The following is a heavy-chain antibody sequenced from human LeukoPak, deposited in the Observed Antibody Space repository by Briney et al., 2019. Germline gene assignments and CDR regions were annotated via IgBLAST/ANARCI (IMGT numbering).Heavy chain of an antibody. J-gene: IGHJ3*01. CDR1: GYS. CDR3: ARDSLYAFDV. Sequence: GGSLRLSCAASGYSMNWVRQAPGKGLEWVSYISSSSNAIYYADSVKGRFTISRDNAKNSLYLQMNGLRDEDTAVYYCARDSLYAFDVWGQGTMVTVSS. CDR2: ISSSSNAI. V-gene: IGHV3-48*02.